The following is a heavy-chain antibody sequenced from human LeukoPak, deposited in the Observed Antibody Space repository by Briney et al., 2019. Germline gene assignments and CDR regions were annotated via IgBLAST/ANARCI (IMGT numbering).Heavy chain of an antibody. CDR3: ACTRMVRGVIITNYYYGMDV. CDR1: GGTFSSYA. V-gene: IGHV1-69*01. Sequence: ASVKVSCKASGGTFSSYAISWVRQAPGQGLEWMGGIIPIFGTANYAQKFQGRVTITADESTSTAYMELSSLRPEDTAVYYCACTRMVRGVIITNYYYGMDVWGKGTTVTVSS. D-gene: IGHD3-10*01. CDR2: IIPIFGTA. J-gene: IGHJ6*04.